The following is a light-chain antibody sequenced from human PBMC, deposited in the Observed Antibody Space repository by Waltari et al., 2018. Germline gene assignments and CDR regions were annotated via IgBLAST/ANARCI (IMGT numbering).Light chain of an antibody. Sequence: SYVLTQPPSASVAPGQTATIACGGNKVGGKRVQGYQQKPGQAPVLVVHDDNPRPSGIPDRFSGSNSGDTATLTISRVEVGDEADYYCQVWDSSPETVVFGGGTKLTVL. V-gene: IGLV3-21*02. CDR2: DDN. CDR1: KVGGKR. J-gene: IGLJ2*01. CDR3: QVWDSSPETVV.